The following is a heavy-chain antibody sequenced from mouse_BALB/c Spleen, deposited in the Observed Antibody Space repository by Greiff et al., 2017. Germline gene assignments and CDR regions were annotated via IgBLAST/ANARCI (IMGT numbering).Heavy chain of an antibody. V-gene: IGHV1-9*01. J-gene: IGHJ3*01. Sequence: VKLMESGAELMKPGASVKISCKATGYTFSSYWIEWVKQRPGHGLEWIGEILPGSGSTNYNEKFKGKATFTADTSSNTAYMQLSSLTSEDSAVYYCARNGNYVAYWGQGTLVTVSA. CDR1: GYTFSSYW. CDR3: ARNGNYVAY. CDR2: ILPGSGST. D-gene: IGHD2-1*01.